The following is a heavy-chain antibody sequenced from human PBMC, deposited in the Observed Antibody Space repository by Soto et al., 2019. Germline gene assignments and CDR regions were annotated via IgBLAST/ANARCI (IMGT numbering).Heavy chain of an antibody. CDR2: INHSGST. Sequence: SETLSLTCAVYGGSFSGYYWSWIRQPPGKGLEWIGVINHSGSTNYNPSLKSRVTISVDTSKNQFSLKLSSVTAADTAVYYCARGPPRSGWFDPWGQGTLVTVSS. CDR1: GGSFSGYY. CDR3: ARGPPRSGWFDP. J-gene: IGHJ5*02. V-gene: IGHV4-34*01.